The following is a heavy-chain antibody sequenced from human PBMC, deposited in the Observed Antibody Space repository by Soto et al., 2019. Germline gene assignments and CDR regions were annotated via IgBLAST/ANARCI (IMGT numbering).Heavy chain of an antibody. CDR2: FDPEDGET. D-gene: IGHD3-16*02. Sequence: ASVKVSCKVSGYTLAELSMHWVRQAPGKGLEWMGGFDPEDGETIYAQKFQGRVTMTEDTSTDTAYMELSSLRSEDTAVYYCARNDYVWGSYRRNYYYYGMDVWGQGTTVTVSS. CDR3: ARNDYVWGSYRRNYYYYGMDV. V-gene: IGHV1-24*01. CDR1: GYTLAELS. J-gene: IGHJ6*02.